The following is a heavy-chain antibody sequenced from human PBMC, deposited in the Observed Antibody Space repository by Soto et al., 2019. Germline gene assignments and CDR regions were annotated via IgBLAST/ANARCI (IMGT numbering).Heavy chain of an antibody. CDR3: ARQRIVAAGTFVDY. CDR1: GDSITTSGYY. J-gene: IGHJ4*02. V-gene: IGHV4-39*01. D-gene: IGHD6-13*01. CDR2: IYFSGST. Sequence: SETLSLTCNVSGDSITTSGYYWDWIRQPPGKGLEWIASIYFSGSTYNNPSLKSRLTVSVDTSKSQFSLKLSSVTAADTALYYCARQRIVAAGTFVDYWGQGSLVTVSS.